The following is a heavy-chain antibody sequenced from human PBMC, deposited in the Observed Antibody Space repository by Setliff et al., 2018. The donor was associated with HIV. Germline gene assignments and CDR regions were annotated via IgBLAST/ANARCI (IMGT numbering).Heavy chain of an antibody. CDR3: ARYGGNSFWFDP. CDR2: FYHRTT. CDR1: GYSISSGYY. J-gene: IGHJ5*02. V-gene: IGHV4-38-2*01. D-gene: IGHD2-21*01. Sequence: PSETLSLTCVVSGYSISSGYYWGWIRQPPGTGLEWIGSFYHRTTYYNPSLKSRVTISVDTSKNQFSLKLISVTAADTAVYYCARYGGNSFWFDPWGQGTLVTVSS.